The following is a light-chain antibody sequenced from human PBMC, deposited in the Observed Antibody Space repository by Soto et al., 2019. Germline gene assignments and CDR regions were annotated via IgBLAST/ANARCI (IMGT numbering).Light chain of an antibody. CDR2: GAS. J-gene: IGKJ1*01. V-gene: IGKV3-15*01. CDR3: QQYNNWQT. Sequence: EIVMTQSPATLSVSPGERATLSCRASQSVSSNLAWYQQNPGQAPRLLMYGASTRATGIPARFSGSGSGTEFTLTISSVQSEDFAVYYCQQYNNWQTFGQGTKV. CDR1: QSVSSN.